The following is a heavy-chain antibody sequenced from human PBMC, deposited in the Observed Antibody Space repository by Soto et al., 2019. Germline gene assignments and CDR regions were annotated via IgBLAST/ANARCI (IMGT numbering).Heavy chain of an antibody. Sequence: QVQLQESGPGLVKPSETLSLTCTVSGGSISSYYWSWIRQPPGKGLEWIGYIYYSGSTNYNHSLKSRVTISVDTSNNQVSLKLSSVTAADTAVYYCARGIGFWSCYSYFDYWGQGTLVTVSS. V-gene: IGHV4-59*01. CDR3: ARGIGFWSCYSYFDY. J-gene: IGHJ4*02. D-gene: IGHD3-3*01. CDR2: IYYSGST. CDR1: GGSISSYY.